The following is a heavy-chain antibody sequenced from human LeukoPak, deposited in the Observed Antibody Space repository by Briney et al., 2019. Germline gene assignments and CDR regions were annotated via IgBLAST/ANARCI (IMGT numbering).Heavy chain of an antibody. V-gene: IGHV4-59*01. Sequence: PSETLSLTCTVSRGSISGYYWTWIRQPPGKGLEWIGYIYYSGSTNYNPSLKSRVTISIDTSKNQFSLKLSSVTAADTAVYYCARTLGGGSSSRRYFDYWGQGTLVTVSS. D-gene: IGHD6-6*01. CDR1: RGSISGYY. CDR3: ARTLGGGSSSRRYFDY. J-gene: IGHJ4*02. CDR2: IYYSGST.